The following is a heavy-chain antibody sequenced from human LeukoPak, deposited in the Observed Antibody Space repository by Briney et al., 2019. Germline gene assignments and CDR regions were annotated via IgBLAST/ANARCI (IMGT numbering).Heavy chain of an antibody. J-gene: IGHJ3*02. V-gene: IGHV3-23*01. CDR3: ARDPNGDYIGAFDN. CDR2: ITASDYTT. D-gene: IGHD4-17*01. CDR1: GFTFSSCA. Sequence: GGSLRLSCAASGFTFSSCAMTWVRQAPGKGLEWVSSITASDYTTYADSVKGRFTISRDNSKNTLYLQMDSLRGDDTALYHCARDPNGDYIGAFDNWGQGTMVTVSS.